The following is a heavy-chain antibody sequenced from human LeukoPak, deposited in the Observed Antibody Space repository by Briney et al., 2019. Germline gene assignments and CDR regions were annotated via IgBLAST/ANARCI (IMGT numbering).Heavy chain of an antibody. CDR3: ARDHVIGAAAAPRESQYYYYYGMDV. CDR2: IYYSGST. J-gene: IGHJ6*02. Sequence: SETLSLTCTVSGGSISSYYWSWIRQPPGKGLEWIGYIYYSGSTNYNPSLKSRFTISVDASKNQFSLKLSCVTAAGTAVYYCARDHVIGAAAAPRESQYYYYYGMDVWGQGATVTVSS. CDR1: GGSISSYY. D-gene: IGHD6-13*01. V-gene: IGHV4-59*01.